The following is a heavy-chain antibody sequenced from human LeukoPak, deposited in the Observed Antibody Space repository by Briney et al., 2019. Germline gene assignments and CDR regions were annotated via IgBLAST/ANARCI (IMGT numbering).Heavy chain of an antibody. V-gene: IGHV3-11*01. Sequence: GGSLRLTCAASGFTFSDYYMSWIRQAPGKGLEWVSYISSSGSTIYYADSVKGRFTISRDNAKNSLYLQMNSLRAEDTAVYYCVRVSPEDVISSSWYEGGYFDYWGQGTLVTVSS. CDR3: VRVSPEDVISSSWYEGGYFDY. D-gene: IGHD6-13*01. CDR1: GFTFSDYY. CDR2: ISSSGSTI. J-gene: IGHJ4*02.